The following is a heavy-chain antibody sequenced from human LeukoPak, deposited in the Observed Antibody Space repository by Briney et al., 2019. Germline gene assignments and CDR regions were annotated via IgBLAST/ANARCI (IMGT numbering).Heavy chain of an antibody. CDR1: GGSISSYY. CDR3: ARGYCSGGSCYAAWFDP. J-gene: IGHJ5*02. Sequence: SETLSLTCTVSGGSISSYYWSWIRQPPGKGLEWIGYIYYSGSTNYNPSPKSRVTMSVDTSKNQFSLKLSSVTAADTAVYYCARGYCSGGSCYAAWFDPWGQGTLVTVSS. D-gene: IGHD2-15*01. CDR2: IYYSGST. V-gene: IGHV4-59*12.